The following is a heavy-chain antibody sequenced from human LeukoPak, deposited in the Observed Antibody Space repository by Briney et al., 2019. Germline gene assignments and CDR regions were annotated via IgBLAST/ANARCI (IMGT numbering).Heavy chain of an antibody. V-gene: IGHV3-9*01. Sequence: PGGSLRLSCAASGFTFDDYAMHWVRQAPGKGLEWVSGISWNSGTIGYADSVKGRFTISRDNAKNSLYLQMSSLRAEDTAVYYCARDLPVTTEAFDIWGQGTMVTVSS. CDR1: GFTFDDYA. CDR3: ARDLPVTTEAFDI. CDR2: ISWNSGTI. D-gene: IGHD4-17*01. J-gene: IGHJ3*02.